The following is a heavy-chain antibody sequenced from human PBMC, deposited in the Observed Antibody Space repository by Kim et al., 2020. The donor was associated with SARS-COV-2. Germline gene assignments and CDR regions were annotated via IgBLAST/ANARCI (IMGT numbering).Heavy chain of an antibody. V-gene: IGHV1-18*01. D-gene: IGHD6-13*01. CDR1: GYTFTSYG. J-gene: IGHJ6*02. CDR3: ARDTAAAGTRYYYYGMDV. Sequence: ASVKVSCKASGYTFTSYGISWVRQAPGQGLEWMGWISAYNGNTNYAQKLQGRVTMTTDTSTSTAYMELRSLRSDDTAVYYCARDTAAAGTRYYYYGMDVWGQGTTVTVSS. CDR2: ISAYNGNT.